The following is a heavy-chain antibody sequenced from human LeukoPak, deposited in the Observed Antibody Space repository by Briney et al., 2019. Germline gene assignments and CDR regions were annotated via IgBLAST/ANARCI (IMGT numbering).Heavy chain of an antibody. CDR2: INHSGST. CDR3: ARGQPFSYGDYRVTDMDV. J-gene: IGHJ6*03. D-gene: IGHD4-17*01. CDR1: GGSFSGYY. V-gene: IGHV4-34*01. Sequence: SETLSLTCAVYGGSFSGYYWSWIRQPPGKGLEWIGKINHSGSTNYNPSLKSRVTISVDTSKNQFSLKQSSVTAADTAVYYCARGQPFSYGDYRVTDMDVWGKGTTVTVSS.